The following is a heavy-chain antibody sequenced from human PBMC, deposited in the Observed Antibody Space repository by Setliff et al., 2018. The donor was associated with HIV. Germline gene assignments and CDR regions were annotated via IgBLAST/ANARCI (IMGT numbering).Heavy chain of an antibody. Sequence: TLSLTCTVSGGSISSHYWSWIRQPPGKGLEWIGYSYSTGSTYYNPSLKSRVTISVDTSKNQFTLKLSAVTAAETAVYYCASTYYYDSLHFHHWGQGTLVTVSS. CDR1: GGSISSHY. D-gene: IGHD3-22*01. J-gene: IGHJ1*01. V-gene: IGHV4-59*11. CDR2: SYSTGST. CDR3: ASTYYYDSLHFHH.